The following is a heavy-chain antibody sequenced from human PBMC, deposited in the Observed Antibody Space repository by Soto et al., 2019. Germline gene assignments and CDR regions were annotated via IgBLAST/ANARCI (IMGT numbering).Heavy chain of an antibody. V-gene: IGHV3-74*01. CDR3: AREAYRRFYFDF. CDR2: ITSDGSTT. Sequence: EVQLVESGGGLVQPGGSLRLSCATSGFTFSIYWMHWVRQAPGKGLVWVSHITSDGSTTSYADSVKGRFTISRDNAKNTLYLQMNSLRAEDTAVYYCAREAYRRFYFDFWGQGTLVTVSS. J-gene: IGHJ4*02. D-gene: IGHD1-1*01. CDR1: GFTFSIYW.